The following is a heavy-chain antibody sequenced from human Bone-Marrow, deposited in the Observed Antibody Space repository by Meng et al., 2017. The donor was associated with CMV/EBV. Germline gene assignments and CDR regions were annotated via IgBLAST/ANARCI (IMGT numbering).Heavy chain of an antibody. V-gene: IGHV1-18*01. J-gene: IGHJ6*02. D-gene: IGHD4-11*01. CDR2: ISAYNGNT. Sequence: ASEKVSCKASGYTFTSYGISWVRQAPGQGLEWMGWISAYNGNTNYAQKLQGRVTMTTDTSTSTAYMELRSLRSDDTAVYYCARAGTTVTTLYYYGMDVWGQGTTVTVSS. CDR3: ARAGTTVTTLYYYGMDV. CDR1: GYTFTSYG.